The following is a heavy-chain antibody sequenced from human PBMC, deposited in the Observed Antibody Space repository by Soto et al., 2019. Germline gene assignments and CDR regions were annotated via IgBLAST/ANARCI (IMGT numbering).Heavy chain of an antibody. V-gene: IGHV3-7*03. J-gene: IGHJ4*02. CDR1: GFTFSSYW. CDR3: ARVRLGYYDSSGYY. CDR2: IKQDGSEK. D-gene: IGHD3-22*01. Sequence: ESGGGLVQPGGSLRLSCAASGFTFSSYWMSWVRQAPGKGLEWVANIKQDGSEKYYVDSVKGRFTISRDNAKNSLYLQMNSLRAEDTAVYYCARVRLGYYDSSGYYWGQGTLVTVSS.